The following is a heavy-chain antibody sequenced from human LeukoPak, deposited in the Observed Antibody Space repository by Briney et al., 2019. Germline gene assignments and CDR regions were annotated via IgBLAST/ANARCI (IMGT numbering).Heavy chain of an antibody. D-gene: IGHD3-22*01. CDR3: ARVADYYDSSGYPDAFDI. Sequence: PGGSLRLSCAPSGFTVSSNYMSWVGEAPGKGLEWVSVIYSGGSTYYADSVKGRFTISRDNSKITLYLQMNSLRAEDTAVYYCARVADYYDSSGYPDAFDIWGQGTMVTVSS. CDR1: GFTVSSNY. J-gene: IGHJ3*02. CDR2: IYSGGST. V-gene: IGHV3-53*01.